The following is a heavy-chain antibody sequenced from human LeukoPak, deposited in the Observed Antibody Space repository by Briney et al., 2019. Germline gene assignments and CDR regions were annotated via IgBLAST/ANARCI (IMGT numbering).Heavy chain of an antibody. CDR1: GFTFSSYS. V-gene: IGHV3-21*04. Sequence: PGGSLRLSCAASGFTFSSYSMNWVRQAPGKGLEWVSSISSSSSYIYYADSVKGRFTISRDNAKKSLYLQMNSLSVEDTAVYYCARGEYYESSGYYHYDYWGQGTLVTVSS. CDR2: ISSSSSYI. D-gene: IGHD3-22*01. J-gene: IGHJ4*02. CDR3: ARGEYYESSGYYHYDY.